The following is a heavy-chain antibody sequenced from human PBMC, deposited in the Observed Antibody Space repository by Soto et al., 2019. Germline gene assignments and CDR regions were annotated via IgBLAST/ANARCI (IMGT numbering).Heavy chain of an antibody. D-gene: IGHD6-13*01. J-gene: IGHJ4*02. CDR2: IIPIFGTA. CDR3: ASLAAGNFDY. CDR1: GGTFSSYA. Sequence: RASVKVSCKASGGTFSSYAISWVRQAPGQGLEWMGGIIPIFGTANYAQKFQGRVTITADESTSTAYMELSSLRSEDTAVYYCASLAAGNFDYWGQGTLVTVSS. V-gene: IGHV1-69*13.